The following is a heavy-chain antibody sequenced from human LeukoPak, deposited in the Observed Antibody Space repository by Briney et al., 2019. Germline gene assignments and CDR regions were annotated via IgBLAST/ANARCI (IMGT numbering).Heavy chain of an antibody. D-gene: IGHD3-22*01. CDR2: IYYSGST. J-gene: IGHJ3*02. Sequence: SETLSLTCAVYGGSFSGYYWSWIRQPPGKGLEWIGSIYYSGSTYYNPSLKSRVTISVDTSKNQFSLKLSSVTAADTAVYYCAREPDYYDSSGYYFLRAFDIWGQGTMVTVSS. V-gene: IGHV4-34*01. CDR3: AREPDYYDSSGYYFLRAFDI. CDR1: GGSFSGYY.